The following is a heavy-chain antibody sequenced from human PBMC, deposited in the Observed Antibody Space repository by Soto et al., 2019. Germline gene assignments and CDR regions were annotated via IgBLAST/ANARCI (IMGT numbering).Heavy chain of an antibody. J-gene: IGHJ4*02. CDR2: ISGGGGRT. CDR1: GFTFSNYD. D-gene: IGHD2-2*01. Sequence: EVQLLESGGGLVQPGGSLRLSCAASGFTFSNYDMSWVRQAPGKGLKWVSTISGGGGRTYYADSVKGRFTISRDNSKNTLYMQMNSLRAEDTALYYCAKRPASLVCFDYWGQGTLVTVSS. V-gene: IGHV3-23*01. CDR3: AKRPASLVCFDY.